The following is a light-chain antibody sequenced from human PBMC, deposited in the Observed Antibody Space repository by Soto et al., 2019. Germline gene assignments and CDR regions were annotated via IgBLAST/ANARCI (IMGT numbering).Light chain of an antibody. CDR1: QSVSSY. V-gene: IGKV3-11*01. J-gene: IGKJ2*01. CDR3: QQRSNWPPGYT. Sequence: EIVLTQSPATLSLSPGERATLSCRASQSVSSYLAWYQQKPGQAPRLLIYDASTRATGIPARFSGSGSGTDVTPTISSLEPEDFEVYYCQQRSNWPPGYTFGQGTKLEIK. CDR2: DAS.